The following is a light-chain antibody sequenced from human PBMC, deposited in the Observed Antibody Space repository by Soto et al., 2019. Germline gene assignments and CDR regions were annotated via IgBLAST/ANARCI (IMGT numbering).Light chain of an antibody. CDR2: QDT. J-gene: IGLJ1*01. Sequence: SYELTQPPSVSVSPGQTASITCSGDKLGEKYACWYQQKPGQSPVLVIYQDTKRPSGIPERVSGSNSGNTATLTISGTQAMDEADYYWQAWDYSTAYYVFGPGTKLTVL. V-gene: IGLV3-1*01. CDR1: KLGEKY. CDR3: QAWDYSTAYYV.